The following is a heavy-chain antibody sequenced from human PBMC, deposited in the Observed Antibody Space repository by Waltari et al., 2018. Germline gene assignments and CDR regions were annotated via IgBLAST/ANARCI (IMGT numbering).Heavy chain of an antibody. J-gene: IGHJ4*02. Sequence: QVQLVQSGAEVKKPGSSVKVSCKAAGGTFSSYAINWVRQAPGQGLDWMRGNNPSLGTENDAQKFQGRVTITADEFTSTAYMELSSLRSEDTALYYCARNTNYYDNSGYFLFDYWGQGTLVTVSS. CDR1: GGTFSSYA. CDR2: NNPSLGTE. CDR3: ARNTNYYDNSGYFLFDY. V-gene: IGHV1-69*01. D-gene: IGHD3-22*01.